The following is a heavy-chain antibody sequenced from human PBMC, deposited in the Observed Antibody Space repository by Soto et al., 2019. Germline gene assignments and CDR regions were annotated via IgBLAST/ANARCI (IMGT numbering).Heavy chain of an antibody. CDR1: GGSISSSSYY. J-gene: IGHJ5*02. V-gene: IGHV4-39*07. CDR3: ARDLGGHDSSGLRLYNWFDP. D-gene: IGHD3-22*01. Sequence: LSLTCTVSGGSISSSSYYWGWIRQPPGKGLEWIGSIYYSGSTYYNPSLKSRVTISVDTSKNQFSLKLSSVTAADTAVYYCARDLGGHDSSGLRLYNWFDPWGQGTLVTVSS. CDR2: IYYSGST.